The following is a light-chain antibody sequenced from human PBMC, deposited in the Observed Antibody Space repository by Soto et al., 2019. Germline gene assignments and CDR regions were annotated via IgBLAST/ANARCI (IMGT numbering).Light chain of an antibody. V-gene: IGLV1-44*01. CDR2: SNN. CDR3: AAWDDSLNALAV. Sequence: QLVLTQPPSASGTPGQRVTISCSGSSSNIGSNTVNWYQQLPGTAPKLLIYSNNQRPSGVPDRFSGSKSGTSASLAISGLQSEDEADYYCAAWDDSLNALAVFGGGTQLTVL. J-gene: IGLJ7*01. CDR1: SSNIGSNT.